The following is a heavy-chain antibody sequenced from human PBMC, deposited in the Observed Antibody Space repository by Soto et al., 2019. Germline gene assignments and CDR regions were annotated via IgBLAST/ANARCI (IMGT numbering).Heavy chain of an antibody. D-gene: IGHD2-15*01. V-gene: IGHV1-3*01. Sequence: QVQLVQSGAEVKKPGASVKISCKASGYTFTRYTMNWVRQAPGQRLEWMGWINPDNGNTKSSQKFQAGVIITRDTSASTAYMDPSSLRSEDTAVYYCARGIATGQLDPWGQGTLVTVSS. CDR3: ARGIATGQLDP. CDR2: INPDNGNT. CDR1: GYTFTRYT. J-gene: IGHJ5*02.